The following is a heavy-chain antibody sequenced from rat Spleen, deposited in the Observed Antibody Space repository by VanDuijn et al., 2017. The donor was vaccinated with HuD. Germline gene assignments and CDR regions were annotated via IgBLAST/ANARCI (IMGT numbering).Heavy chain of an antibody. Sequence: EVQLVESGGGLVQPGRSMKLSCAASGFTFSNSYMAWVRQAPTKGLEWVAYISTGGGSTYYRDSVKGRFTISRDNAKSTLYLQMDSLRSEDTATYYCTTDRAGSSPFVYWGQGTLVTVSS. CDR2: ISTGGGST. J-gene: IGHJ3*01. CDR1: GFTFSNSY. CDR3: TTDRAGSSPFVY. V-gene: IGHV5-27*01. D-gene: IGHD3-1*01.